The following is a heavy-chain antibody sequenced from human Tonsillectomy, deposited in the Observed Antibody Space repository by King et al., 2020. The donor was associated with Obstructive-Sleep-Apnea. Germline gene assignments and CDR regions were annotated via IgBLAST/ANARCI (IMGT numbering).Heavy chain of an antibody. D-gene: IGHD3-9*01. CDR1: GFTFSSYW. Sequence: VQLVESGGGLVQPGGSLRLSCAASGFTFSSYWMSWVRQAPGKGLEWVANIKQDGSEKYYVDSVKGRFTISRDNAKNSLYLQMNSLRAEDTAVYYCARLGDILTGYYPHFDYWGQGTLVTVSS. V-gene: IGHV3-7*01. J-gene: IGHJ4*02. CDR3: ARLGDILTGYYPHFDY. CDR2: IKQDGSEK.